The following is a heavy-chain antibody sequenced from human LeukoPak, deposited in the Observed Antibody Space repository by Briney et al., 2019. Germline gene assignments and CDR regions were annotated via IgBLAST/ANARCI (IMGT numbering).Heavy chain of an antibody. CDR3: ARGSFGVFDY. V-gene: IGHV3-48*02. Sequence: GGSLRLSCAASGFTLTDYSMNWVSQAPGKGLEWVSSMNSDGSHIYHAGSVEGRFTISRDNARNSLYLQMNGLRDEDTAVYYCARGSFGVFDYWGQGILVTVSS. CDR2: MNSDGSHI. CDR1: GFTLTDYS. D-gene: IGHD3-10*01. J-gene: IGHJ4*02.